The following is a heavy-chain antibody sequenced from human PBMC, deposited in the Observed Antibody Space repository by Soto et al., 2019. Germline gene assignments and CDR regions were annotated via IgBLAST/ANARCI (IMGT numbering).Heavy chain of an antibody. J-gene: IGHJ6*02. CDR2: MNPNSGNT. V-gene: IGHV1-8*01. D-gene: IGHD3-9*01. Sequence: ASVKVSCKASGYTFTSYDINWVRQATGQGLEWMGWMNPNSGNTGYAQKFQGRVTMTRNTSISTAYMELSSLRSEDTAVYYCAREDILTGYYYYGMDVWGQGTTVTVYS. CDR3: AREDILTGYYYYGMDV. CDR1: GYTFTSYD.